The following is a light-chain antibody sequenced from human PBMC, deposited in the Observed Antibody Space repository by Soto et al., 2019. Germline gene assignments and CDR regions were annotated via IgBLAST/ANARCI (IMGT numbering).Light chain of an antibody. CDR3: SSYTSSSTLWI. J-gene: IGLJ2*01. Sequence: QSGLTQPASVSGSPGQSITISCTGTSSDVGGYNYVSWYQQHPGKAPKLMIYEVTNRPSGVSNRFSGSKSGNMASLTISGLQAEDEADYYCSSYTSSSTLWIFGGGTKLTVL. CDR2: EVT. V-gene: IGLV2-14*03. CDR1: SSDVGGYNY.